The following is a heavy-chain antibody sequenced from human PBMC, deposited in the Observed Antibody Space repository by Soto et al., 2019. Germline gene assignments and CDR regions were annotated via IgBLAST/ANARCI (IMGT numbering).Heavy chain of an antibody. CDR3: LRAPLPYGSSGDNSFAP. CDR1: GFTFSSYW. CDR2: INSDGSST. V-gene: IGHV3-74*01. D-gene: IGHD3-22*01. J-gene: IGHJ5*02. Sequence: PGGSLRLACAASGFTFSSYWMHWVRQAPEKGLVWVSGINSDGSSTTYADSVKGRFTISRDNAKNTLYLQMNSLRADDTAVFYCLRAPLPYGSSGDNSFAPWGPATLGPLSS.